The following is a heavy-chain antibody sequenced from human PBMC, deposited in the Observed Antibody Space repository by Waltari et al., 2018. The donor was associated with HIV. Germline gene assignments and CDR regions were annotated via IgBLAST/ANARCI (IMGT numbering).Heavy chain of an antibody. J-gene: IGHJ4*02. V-gene: IGHV3-30*03. CDR1: GVGVSSYG. CDR2: MSYDGKT. CDR3: ARDLNMLYHGSGFDY. D-gene: IGHD3-10*01. Sequence: QVQLVESGGAVVQSGGSLSPPCGFSGVGVSSYGMHWVRQAPGKGLEWVGVMSYDGKTYFSDDVKGRFTMSRDTSKNTMFLQMDRLKIDDRAVYYCARDLNMLYHGSGFDYWGPGTPVTV.